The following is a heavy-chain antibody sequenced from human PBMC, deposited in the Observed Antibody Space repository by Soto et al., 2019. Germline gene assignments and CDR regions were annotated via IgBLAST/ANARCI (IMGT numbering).Heavy chain of an antibody. Sequence: QVQLQQWGAGLLKPSETLSLTCAVYGGSFSGYYWSWIRQPPGKGLEWIGEINHSGSTNYNPSLKSRVTISVDTSKNQFSLKLSSVAAADTAVYYCARESTLSYWGQGTLVTVSS. D-gene: IGHD3-16*01. CDR3: ARESTLSY. CDR1: GGSFSGYY. J-gene: IGHJ4*02. V-gene: IGHV4-34*01. CDR2: INHSGST.